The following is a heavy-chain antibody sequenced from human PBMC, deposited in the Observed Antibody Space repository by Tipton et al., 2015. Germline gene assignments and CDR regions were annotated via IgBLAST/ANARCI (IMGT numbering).Heavy chain of an antibody. D-gene: IGHD2-21*01. CDR3: TRGHIVVGKIDY. V-gene: IGHV3-53*01. CDR2: IYSGGIT. CDR1: GFTVSTNY. Sequence: GSLRLSCAASGFTVSTNYMTWVRQAPGKGLEWVSVIYSGGITYYADSVRGRFTISRDNSNNTLYLQMNSLRAEDTAVYYCTRGHIVVGKIDYWGQGTLVTVSS. J-gene: IGHJ4*02.